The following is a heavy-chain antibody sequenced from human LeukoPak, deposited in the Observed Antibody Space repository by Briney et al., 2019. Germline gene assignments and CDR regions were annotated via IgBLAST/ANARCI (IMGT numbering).Heavy chain of an antibody. Sequence: GGSLRLSCAASGFTFSHFAFHWVRQAPGKGLEWVAVIWSDGTNKYYGNSVKGRFTIHRDDSQNRVYLQMNNLRVDDTAIYFCAKDAQRGFDYSNSLEYWGQGSPVTVSS. J-gene: IGHJ4*02. D-gene: IGHD4-11*01. CDR1: GFTFSHFA. V-gene: IGHV3-33*03. CDR3: AKDAQRGFDYSNSLEY. CDR2: IWSDGTNK.